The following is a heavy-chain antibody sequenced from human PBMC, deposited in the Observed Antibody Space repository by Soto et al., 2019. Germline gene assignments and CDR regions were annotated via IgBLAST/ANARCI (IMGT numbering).Heavy chain of an antibody. Sequence: GGALKISCKGSGYSFTSYWIGWVRQMPGKGLEWMGIIYPGDSDTRYSPSFQGQVTISADKSISTAYLQWSSLKASDTAMYYCARHGVGDILTGQPDYWGQGTLVTVSS. D-gene: IGHD3-9*01. CDR3: ARHGVGDILTGQPDY. CDR1: GYSFTSYW. V-gene: IGHV5-51*01. CDR2: IYPGDSDT. J-gene: IGHJ4*02.